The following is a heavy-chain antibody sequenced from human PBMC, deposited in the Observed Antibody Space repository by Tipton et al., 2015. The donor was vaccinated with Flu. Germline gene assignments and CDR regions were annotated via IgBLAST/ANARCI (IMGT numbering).Heavy chain of an antibody. CDR3: ARDHSSGYYFY. V-gene: IGHV4-38-2*02. Sequence: LRLSCAVSGYSISSGYYWGWIRQPPGKGLEWIGSIYHSGSTYYNPSLKSRVTISVDTSKNQFSLKLSSVTAADTAVYYCARDHSSGYYFYWGQGTLVTVSS. J-gene: IGHJ4*02. D-gene: IGHD3-22*01. CDR1: GYSISSGYY. CDR2: IYHSGST.